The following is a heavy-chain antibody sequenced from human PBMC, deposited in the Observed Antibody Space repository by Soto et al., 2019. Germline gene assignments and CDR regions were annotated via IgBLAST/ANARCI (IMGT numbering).Heavy chain of an antibody. J-gene: IGHJ4*02. V-gene: IGHV1-46*01. CDR2: INPNGGST. CDR3: ARGLTSGDY. CDR1: GYTFTSFY. Sequence: QVQLVQSGAEVKNPGASVKVSCKASGYTFTSFYIHWVRQAPGQGLEWMSIINPNGGSTNYAQNLQGRDTLTRDTSTNTVYMELSSLRSEDTAVYYCARGLTSGDYWGQGTLVTVSS.